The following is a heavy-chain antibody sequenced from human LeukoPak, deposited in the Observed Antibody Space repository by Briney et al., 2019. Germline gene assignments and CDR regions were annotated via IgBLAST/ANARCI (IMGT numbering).Heavy chain of an antibody. CDR1: GFTFSRYW. D-gene: IGHD3-22*01. Sequence: PGGSLRLSCAASGFTFSRYWMSWVRQAPGKGLEWVANIKEDGSEKYYVDSVKGRFTISRDNAKNSLFLQMNSLRVEDTAVCYCARDPDDSTGSDIYYFDLWGQGTLVTVSS. J-gene: IGHJ4*02. CDR3: ARDPDDSTGSDIYYFDL. CDR2: IKEDGSEK. V-gene: IGHV3-7*03.